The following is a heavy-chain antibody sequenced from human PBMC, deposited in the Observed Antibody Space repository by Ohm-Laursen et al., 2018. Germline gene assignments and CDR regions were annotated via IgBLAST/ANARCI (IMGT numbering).Heavy chain of an antibody. CDR1: GFTFSSYA. V-gene: IGHV3-23*01. CDR3: ARDGRDALRLLEIDF. D-gene: IGHD3-3*01. J-gene: IGHJ4*02. Sequence: GSLRLSCTASGFTFSSYAMNWVRQAPGKGLEWVSAISGSGGSTYYADSVKGRFTISRDNARNSVYLEMSSLRADDTAVYYCARDGRDALRLLEIDFWGQGTLVTVSS. CDR2: ISGSGGST.